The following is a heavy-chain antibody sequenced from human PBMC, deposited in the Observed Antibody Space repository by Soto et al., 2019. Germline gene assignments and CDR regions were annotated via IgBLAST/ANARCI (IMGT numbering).Heavy chain of an antibody. CDR3: ARGLLSGDYGFEYYFDY. Sequence: ASVKVSCKASGYTFTSYGISWVRQAPGQGLEWVGWMSAYNGNTGYAQKLQGRVTMTTNTSISTAYMELSSLRSEDTAVYYCARGLLSGDYGFEYYFDYWGQGTLVTVSS. J-gene: IGHJ4*02. CDR1: GYTFTSYG. V-gene: IGHV1-18*01. D-gene: IGHD3-10*01. CDR2: MSAYNGNT.